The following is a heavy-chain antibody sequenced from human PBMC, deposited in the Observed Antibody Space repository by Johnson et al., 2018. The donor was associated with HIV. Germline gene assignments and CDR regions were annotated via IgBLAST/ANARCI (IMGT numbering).Heavy chain of an antibody. CDR2: FNWNGGSP. D-gene: IGHD3-3*01. CDR3: AREGPRITIFGVVTPSAFDI. J-gene: IGHJ3*02. CDR1: GFTFDDYA. Sequence: VQLVESGGGVERPGGSLRLSCAASGFTFDDYAMSWVRQAPGKGLEWVSGFNWNGGSPGYAASVKGRFTISRANAKKSLFLQMNSLRVEDTAFYYCAREGPRITIFGVVTPSAFDIWGQGTMVTVSS. V-gene: IGHV3-20*04.